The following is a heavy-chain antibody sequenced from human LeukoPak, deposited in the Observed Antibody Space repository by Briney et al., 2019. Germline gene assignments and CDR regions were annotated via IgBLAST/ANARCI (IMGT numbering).Heavy chain of an antibody. J-gene: IGHJ4*02. D-gene: IGHD3-9*01. CDR2: IYYSGST. CDR1: GGSISSYY. V-gene: IGHV4-59*08. CDR3: ARAILTGSSRYYFDY. Sequence: PSETLSLTCTVSGGSISSYYWSWIRQPPGQGLEWIGYIYYSGSTNYNPSLKSRVTISVDTSKNQFSLKLSSVTAAVTAVYYCARAILTGSSRYYFDYWGQGTLVTVSS.